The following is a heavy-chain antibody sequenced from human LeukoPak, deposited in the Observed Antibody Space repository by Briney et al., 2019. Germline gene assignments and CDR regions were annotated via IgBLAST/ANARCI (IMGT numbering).Heavy chain of an antibody. CDR3: ARVAHCSSTTCYQGIFDY. D-gene: IGHD2-2*01. Sequence: SETLSLTCTVSGGSISNYYWSWIRQPPGKGLEWVGYIYYSGSTNYNPSLKSRVTISVDTSKNPFSLKLSSVTAADTAVYYCARVAHCSSTTCYQGIFDYWGQGTLVTVSS. CDR2: IYYSGST. V-gene: IGHV4-59*01. CDR1: GGSISNYY. J-gene: IGHJ4*02.